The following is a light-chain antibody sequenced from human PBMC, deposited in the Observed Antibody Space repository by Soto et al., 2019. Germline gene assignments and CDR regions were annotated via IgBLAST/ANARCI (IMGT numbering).Light chain of an antibody. J-gene: IGKJ1*01. CDR3: QQYGDSPQT. V-gene: IGKV3-20*01. CDR1: QTVSSNY. Sequence: EIVLTQSPGTLSLSPGERATLSCRASQTVSSNYLAWYQQKPGQAPRLLIYAASTRATGIPDRFSGSGSGTDFTLTISSLQSEDFAVYYCQQYGDSPQTFGPGTKVDI. CDR2: AAS.